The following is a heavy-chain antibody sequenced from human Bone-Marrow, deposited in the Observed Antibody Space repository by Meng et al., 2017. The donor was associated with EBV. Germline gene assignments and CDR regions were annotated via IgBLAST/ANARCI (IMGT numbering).Heavy chain of an antibody. Sequence: VVVAQWGVEGKRPGSPVRAACKTSGGPFSSDAISWVRQAPGQGLEWLGGLIPMFGAPNYAQKFRGRVTITADESTSTHYMELSSLRSEDTAVYYCASESGRGYTPDYWGQGTLVTVSS. CDR3: ASESGRGYTPDY. J-gene: IGHJ4*02. V-gene: IGHV1-69*12. D-gene: IGHD3-10*01. CDR2: LIPMFGAP. CDR1: GGPFSSDA.